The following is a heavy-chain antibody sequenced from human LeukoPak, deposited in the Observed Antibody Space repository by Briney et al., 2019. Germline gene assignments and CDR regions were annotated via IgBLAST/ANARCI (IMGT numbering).Heavy chain of an antibody. J-gene: IGHJ4*02. CDR1: GFTFSSYW. CDR3: ARDRGSVYRSDYFDY. Sequence: GGSLRLSCAASGFTFSSYWMSWVRQAPGKGLEWVANINQDGSEKYYVDSVKGRFTISRDNAKNSLYLQMNSLRAEDTAVYYCARDRGSVYRSDYFDYWGQGTLVTVSS. CDR2: INQDGSEK. D-gene: IGHD3-16*02. V-gene: IGHV3-7*01.